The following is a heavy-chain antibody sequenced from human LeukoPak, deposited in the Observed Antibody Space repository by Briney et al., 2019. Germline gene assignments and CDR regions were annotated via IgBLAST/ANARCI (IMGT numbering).Heavy chain of an antibody. V-gene: IGHV3-7*01. CDR2: IKPDGSHV. CDR3: AREARLLGAFDV. Sequence: GGSLRLSCAASGLTFSTYWMNWVRQAPGKGLEWVADIKPDGSHVSYVDSVKGRFSISRDNAQNSLYLQVSSLRAEDTAIYYCAREARLLGAFDVWGQGTMVTVSS. J-gene: IGHJ3*01. CDR1: GLTFSTYW.